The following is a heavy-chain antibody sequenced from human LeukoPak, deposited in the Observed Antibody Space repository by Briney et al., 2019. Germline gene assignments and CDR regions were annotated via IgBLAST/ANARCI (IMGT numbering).Heavy chain of an antibody. CDR1: GDSISSSSYY. CDR3: ARVGYGDYDYGFLDS. CDR2: IFYSGST. D-gene: IGHD4-17*01. Sequence: SETLSLTCIVSGDSISSSSYYWGWVRQPPGKGLEWIGYIFYSGSTKYNPSLKSRVTISVDTSKNQFSLKLTSVTAADTAVYYCARVGYGDYDYGFLDSWGQGTLVTVSS. V-gene: IGHV4-61*05. J-gene: IGHJ4*02.